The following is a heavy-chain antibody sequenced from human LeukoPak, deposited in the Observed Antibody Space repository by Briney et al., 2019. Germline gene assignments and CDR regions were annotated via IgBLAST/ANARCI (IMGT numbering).Heavy chain of an antibody. Sequence: SETLSLTCTVSGGSISSSSYYWGWIRQPPGKGLEWIGSIYYSGSTYYNPSLKSRVTISVDTSKNQFSLKLSSVTAADTAVYYCARDIRLGIVGATGFDYWGQGTLVTVSS. CDR1: GGSISSSSYY. V-gene: IGHV4-39*07. CDR3: ARDIRLGIVGATGFDY. D-gene: IGHD1-26*01. J-gene: IGHJ4*02. CDR2: IYYSGST.